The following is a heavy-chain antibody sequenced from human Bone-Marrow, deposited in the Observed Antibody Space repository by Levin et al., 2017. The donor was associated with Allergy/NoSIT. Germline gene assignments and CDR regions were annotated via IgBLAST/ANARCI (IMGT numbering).Heavy chain of an antibody. V-gene: IGHV3-15*07. CDR3: TTVSLSAVPAPM. CDR1: GFIFSKAW. J-gene: IGHJ3*01. D-gene: IGHD6-19*01. Sequence: LSLTCAASGFIFSKAWMNWVRQAPGKGLEWVGRINTNTEGGTTDSAAPVKGRFIISRDDSKNMLYLQMNSLKTEDTAVYYCTTVSLSAVPAPMWGKGTLVTVSS. CDR2: INTNTEGGTT.